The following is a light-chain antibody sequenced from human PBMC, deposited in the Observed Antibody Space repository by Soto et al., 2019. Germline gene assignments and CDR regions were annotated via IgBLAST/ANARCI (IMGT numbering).Light chain of an antibody. J-gene: IGLJ1*01. CDR3: CSFAGSSDV. CDR1: SSDVGSYNL. Sequence: QSALTQPASVSGSPGQSITISCTGTSSDVGSYNLVSWYQQHPGKAPKLMIYEVTKRPSGVSNRFSGSKSGNTASLTISGLHAEDEADYYCCSFAGSSDVFGTGTKLTVL. V-gene: IGLV2-23*02. CDR2: EVT.